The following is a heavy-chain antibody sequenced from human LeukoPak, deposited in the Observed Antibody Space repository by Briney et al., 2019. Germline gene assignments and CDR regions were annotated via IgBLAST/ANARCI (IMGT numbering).Heavy chain of an antibody. CDR1: GYTLTELS. D-gene: IGHD6-19*01. CDR2: ISAYNGNT. CDR3: AREAVDYFDY. Sequence: ASVKVSCKVSGYTLTELSMHWVRQAPGQGLEWMGWISAYNGNTNYAQKPQGRVTMTTDTSTSTAYMELRSLRSDDTAVYYCAREAVDYFDYWGQGTLVTVSS. V-gene: IGHV1-18*01. J-gene: IGHJ4*02.